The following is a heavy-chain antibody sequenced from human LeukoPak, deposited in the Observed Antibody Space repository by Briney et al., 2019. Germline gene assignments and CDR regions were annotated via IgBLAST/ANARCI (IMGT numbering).Heavy chain of an antibody. V-gene: IGHV3-30*18. J-gene: IGHJ4*02. CDR1: GFTFSSYG. CDR2: ISYDGSNK. Sequence: GGSLRLSCAASGFTFSSYGMHWVRQAPGKGLEWVAVISYDGSNKYYADSVKGPFTISRDNSKNTLYLQMNSLRAEDTAVYYCAKSSFSLVATAPDYWGQGTLVTVSS. CDR3: AKSSFSLVATAPDY. D-gene: IGHD5-12*01.